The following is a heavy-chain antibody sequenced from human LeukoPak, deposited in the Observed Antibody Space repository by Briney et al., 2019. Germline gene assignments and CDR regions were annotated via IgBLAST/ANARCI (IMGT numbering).Heavy chain of an antibody. CDR1: GFSFGDYG. J-gene: IGHJ6*03. CDR3: AKGDSGSYYYYMNV. CDR2: IEYDGSDK. Sequence: QPRGYLRMSSVPAGFSFGDYGKDWVCQAPRKGLGRMGFIEYDGSDKFYADSVKGRITISRDNSKNTLYLQMNGLKIADTAVYFCAKGDSGSYYYYMNVWGKGTTVIVSS. D-gene: IGHD3-10*01. V-gene: IGHV3-30*02.